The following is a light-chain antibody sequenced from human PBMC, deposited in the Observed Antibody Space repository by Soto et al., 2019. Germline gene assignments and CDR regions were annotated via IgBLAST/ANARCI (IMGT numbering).Light chain of an antibody. CDR2: VTS. CDR1: QSVSSNN. CDR3: EEHGRGTWT. J-gene: IGKJ1*01. V-gene: IGKV3-20*01. Sequence: EIVLPQSPDTLSLSPGERATLSCRASQSVSSNNLAWYQHRPGQPPRLLIYVTSRRATGMTDRFSGSGSGSEFTLAITRLEPEDFAVYYCEEHGRGTWTFGQGTKVDIK.